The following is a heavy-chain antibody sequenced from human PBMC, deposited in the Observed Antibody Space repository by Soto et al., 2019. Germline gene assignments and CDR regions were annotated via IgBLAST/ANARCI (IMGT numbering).Heavy chain of an antibody. CDR3: TTGVSGWYTQKYYFDY. CDR2: VKSKTDGGTI. V-gene: IGHV3-15*07. CDR1: GFTFSNAW. J-gene: IGHJ4*02. D-gene: IGHD6-19*01. Sequence: EVQLVESGGDLVKPGGSLRLACAASGFTFSNAWMNWVRQTPGEGLEWVGRVKSKTDGGTIDYAAPVKGRFTISRDDSKNTLYLQMDSLNTEDTAMYYCTTGVSGWYTQKYYFDYWGQGTLVTVSS.